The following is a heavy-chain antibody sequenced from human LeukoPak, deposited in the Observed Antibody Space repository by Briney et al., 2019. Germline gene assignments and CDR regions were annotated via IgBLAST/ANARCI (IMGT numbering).Heavy chain of an antibody. D-gene: IGHD3-22*01. CDR1: GFTFIISA. J-gene: IGHJ4*02. Sequence: SVKVSCKTSGFTFIISAVQWVRQARGQRLELIGWIVVGSGNTNYAQKFNERVTITRDMSTSTAYMELSSLRSEDTVVYYCAADPSYSSGYRYYFDYWGQGTLVTVSS. CDR3: AADPSYSSGYRYYFDY. CDR2: IVVGSGNT. V-gene: IGHV1-58*01.